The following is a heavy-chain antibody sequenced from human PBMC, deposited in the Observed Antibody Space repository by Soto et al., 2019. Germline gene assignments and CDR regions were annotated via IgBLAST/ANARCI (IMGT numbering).Heavy chain of an antibody. J-gene: IGHJ6*02. CDR1: GYTFTSYA. Sequence: ASVKVSCKASGYTFTSYAMHWVRQAPGQRLEWMGWINAGNGNTKYSQKFQGRVTITRDTSASTAYMELSSLRSEDTAVYYCATPYYDILTGPPYYYGMDVWGQGTTVTVS. CDR3: ATPYYDILTGPPYYYGMDV. V-gene: IGHV1-3*01. D-gene: IGHD3-9*01. CDR2: INAGNGNT.